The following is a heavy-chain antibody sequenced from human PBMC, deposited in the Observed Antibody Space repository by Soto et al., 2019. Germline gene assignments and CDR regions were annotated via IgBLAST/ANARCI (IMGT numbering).Heavy chain of an antibody. CDR1: GFTFNNYV. CDR3: ARGRYFDGGDYWVANLAFDY. D-gene: IGHD3-22*01. J-gene: IGHJ4*02. CDR2: ISRSGSGSP. V-gene: IGHV3-23*01. Sequence: EVQLLESGGGLLQPGGSLRPSCAASGFTFNNYVMNWVRQAPGKGLEWVSSISRSGSGSPYYSDSVKGRFTISRDNSKNTLSLQMNNLRAEDTAVYFCARGRYFDGGDYWVANLAFDYWGQGTLVTVSS.